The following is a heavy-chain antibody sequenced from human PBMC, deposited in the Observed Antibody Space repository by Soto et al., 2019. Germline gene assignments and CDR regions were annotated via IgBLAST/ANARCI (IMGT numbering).Heavy chain of an antibody. V-gene: IGHV4-34*01. D-gene: IGHD1-1*01. Sequence: PSETLSLTCAVSGGSLSDYYWPWMRQSPGKGLEWIGEIHPSGSTYYNPSLRSRVTISVDTSKNQFSLKLTSLTAADTAIYYCARGRDEYKLGNVWGHGTTVTVSS. J-gene: IGHJ6*02. CDR2: IHPSGST. CDR1: GGSLSDYY. CDR3: ARGRDEYKLGNV.